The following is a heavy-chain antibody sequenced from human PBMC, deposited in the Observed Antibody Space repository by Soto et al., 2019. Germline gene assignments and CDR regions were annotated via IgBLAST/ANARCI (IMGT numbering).Heavy chain of an antibody. J-gene: IGHJ6*02. V-gene: IGHV4-61*01. D-gene: IGHD1-26*01. CDR1: GGSIGSINTYF. CDR3: ARLFVGGAPGSHHTRLAV. CDR2: ISSSGIP. Sequence: PSETLSLTCNVSGGSIGSINTYFWTWIRQAPGRGLEWIAYISSSGIPTYTPSLKSRLSISVDPSQSQFSLRLGSVTAADTATYYCARLFVGGAPGSHHTRLAVWGQGTTVTVSS.